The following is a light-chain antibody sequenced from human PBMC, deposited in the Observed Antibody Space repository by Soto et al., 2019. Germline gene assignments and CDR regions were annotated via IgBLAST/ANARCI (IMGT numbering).Light chain of an antibody. Sequence: DIQMHQSPSSLSASVGDRVTITCQASQDISNYLNWYQQKPGKATKVLIYDASNLETGVPSRFSGSGSGTDFTLTISSLQPEEIAIYYCKKCYNLPLTVGGGTKVDI. V-gene: IGKV1-33*01. J-gene: IGKJ4*01. CDR1: QDISNY. CDR3: KKCYNLPLT. CDR2: DAS.